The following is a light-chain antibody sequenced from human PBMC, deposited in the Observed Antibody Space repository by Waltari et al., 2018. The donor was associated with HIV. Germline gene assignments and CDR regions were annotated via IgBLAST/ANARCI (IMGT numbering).Light chain of an antibody. J-gene: IGKJ4*01. CDR3: QQLHSFLA. V-gene: IGKV1-9*01. Sequence: DIQLTQSPSFLSASVGDRVNFTFRASHGSGNLLACYQQKPGKATKLLIYAASRLHSGGPSRFSGSGSGTEVTLTITSLQSEDFAFYFCQQLHSFLAFGGGTKVE. CDR2: AAS. CDR1: HGSGNL.